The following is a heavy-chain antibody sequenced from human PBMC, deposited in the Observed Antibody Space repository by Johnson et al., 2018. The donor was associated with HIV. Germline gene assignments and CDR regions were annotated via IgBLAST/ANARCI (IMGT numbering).Heavy chain of an antibody. V-gene: IGHV3-11*04. CDR2: ISSSGGTI. CDR1: DYY. D-gene: IGHD3-22*01. CDR3: ARDRGYWDAFDI. J-gene: IGHJ3*02. Sequence: DYYMSWIRQTPGKGLEWVSYISSSGGTIYYADSVKGRFSISRDNAKNSLYLQMNSLRAEDTAVYYCARDRGYWDAFDIWGQGTMVIVSS.